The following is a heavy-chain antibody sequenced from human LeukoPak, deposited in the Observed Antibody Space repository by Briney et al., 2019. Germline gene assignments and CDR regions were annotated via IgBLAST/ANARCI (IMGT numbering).Heavy chain of an antibody. CDR3: ARDFGAIAVDYYFDY. V-gene: IGHV1-69*04. D-gene: IGHD6-19*01. CDR1: GGTFSSYA. Sequence: ASVKVSCKASGGTFSSYAVSWVRQAPGQGLEWMGRIIPIFGIANYAQKFQGRVTITADKSTSTAYMELSSLRSEDTAVYYCARDFGAIAVDYYFDYWGQGTLVTVSS. J-gene: IGHJ4*02. CDR2: IIPIFGIA.